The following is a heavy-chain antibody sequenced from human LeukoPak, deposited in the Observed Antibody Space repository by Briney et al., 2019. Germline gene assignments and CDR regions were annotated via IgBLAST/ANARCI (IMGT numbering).Heavy chain of an antibody. D-gene: IGHD2-15*01. Sequence: SVKVSCKASGGTFSSYAIIWVRQAPGKGLEWMGGIIPLFGTANYAQKFQGRVTITADKSTSTAYMELSSLRSEDTAVYYCARGRGGYCSGGSCFWYFDLWGRGTLVTVSS. CDR1: GGTFSSYA. V-gene: IGHV1-69*06. J-gene: IGHJ2*01. CDR3: ARGRGGYCSGGSCFWYFDL. CDR2: IIPLFGTA.